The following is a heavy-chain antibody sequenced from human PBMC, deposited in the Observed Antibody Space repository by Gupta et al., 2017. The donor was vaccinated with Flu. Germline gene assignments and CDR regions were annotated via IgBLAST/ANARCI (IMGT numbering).Heavy chain of an antibody. CDR3: ARAGYCSRTTCANYNGMDV. CDR1: GFTFTIYG. CDR2: TWFDGSHK. D-gene: IGHD2-2*01. Sequence: QVQLVESGGGVVQPGRTLRLSCEASGFTFTIYGMDWVRQAPGKGLEWVAGTWFDGSHKYYADSVKGRFVISRDNSENTLFLQMNSLRVEDTAIYYCARAGYCSRTTCANYNGMDVWGQGTTVTVSS. V-gene: IGHV3-33*01. J-gene: IGHJ6*02.